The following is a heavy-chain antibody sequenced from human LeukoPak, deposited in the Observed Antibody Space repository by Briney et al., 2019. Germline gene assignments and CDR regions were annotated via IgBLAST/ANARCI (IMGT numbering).Heavy chain of an antibody. CDR2: MNPNSGNT. Sequence: ASVKVSCKASGYTFTSYDINWVRQATGQGLEWMGWMNPNSGNTGYAQKFQGRVTMTRNTSISTAYMELSSLRSEDTAVYYCARGDLIAVAEAKDDEPDYWGQGTLVTVSS. CDR1: GYTFTSYD. J-gene: IGHJ4*02. D-gene: IGHD6-19*01. V-gene: IGHV1-8*01. CDR3: ARGDLIAVAEAKDDEPDY.